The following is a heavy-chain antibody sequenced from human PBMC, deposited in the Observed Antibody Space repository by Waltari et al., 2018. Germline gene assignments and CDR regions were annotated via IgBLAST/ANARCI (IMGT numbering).Heavy chain of an antibody. CDR3: AKVSSGWIYYFDY. J-gene: IGHJ4*02. Sequence: QVQLVESGGGVVQPGRSLRLSCAASGFTFSSYGMHWVRQAPGKGLEWVAGISYDGSNKYYADSGKGRFTISRDNSKNTLYLQMNSLRAEDTAVYYCAKVSSGWIYYFDYWGQGTLVTVSS. D-gene: IGHD6-19*01. CDR1: GFTFSSYG. CDR2: ISYDGSNK. V-gene: IGHV3-30*18.